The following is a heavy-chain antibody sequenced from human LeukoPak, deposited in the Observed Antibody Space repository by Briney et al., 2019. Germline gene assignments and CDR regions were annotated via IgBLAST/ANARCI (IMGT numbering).Heavy chain of an antibody. D-gene: IGHD4-17*01. V-gene: IGHV1-18*01. J-gene: IGHJ4*02. Sequence: ASVKVSCKASGYTFSTYGMSWVRQAPGQGLEWMGWISAYNGDTKFAPKFQGRVIMTTDTSTDTAYMELRSLTSVDTAMYYCARGPVYADHDYWGQGTLVAVSS. CDR1: GYTFSTYG. CDR3: ARGPVYADHDY. CDR2: ISAYNGDT.